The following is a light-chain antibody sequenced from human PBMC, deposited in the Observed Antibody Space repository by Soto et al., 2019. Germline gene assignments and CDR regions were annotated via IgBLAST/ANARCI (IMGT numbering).Light chain of an antibody. J-gene: IGKJ1*01. V-gene: IGKV1-39*01. CDR1: QNIDRY. Sequence: DIQMTQSPSSLSASVGDRVTISCRASQNIDRYLNWYQQKPGKAPKLLIYATSTLQTGVPSRFSGSGSGTDFTLSISGLQPDDLATYYCQQSSTTPQTFGRGTKVEIK. CDR3: QQSSTTPQT. CDR2: ATS.